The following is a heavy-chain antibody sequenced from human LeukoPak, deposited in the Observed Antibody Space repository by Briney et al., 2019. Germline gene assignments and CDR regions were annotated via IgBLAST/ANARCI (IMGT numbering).Heavy chain of an antibody. CDR3: TTNSGYDGNFFPAF. CDR2: IWYDGSNK. CDR1: GFTFSSYG. D-gene: IGHD4-23*01. Sequence: PGGSLRLSCAASGFTFSSYGMHWVRQAPGKGLEWVAVIWYDGSNKYYADSVKGRFTISRDNSKNTLYLQMNSLRTEDTAVYYCTTNSGYDGNFFPAFWGQGTLVTVSS. J-gene: IGHJ4*02. V-gene: IGHV3-33*01.